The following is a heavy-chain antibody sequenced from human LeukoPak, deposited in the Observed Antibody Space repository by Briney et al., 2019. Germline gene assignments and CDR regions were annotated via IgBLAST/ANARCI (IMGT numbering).Heavy chain of an antibody. CDR1: GFTFSSYG. CDR2: IKSKTDGGTT. V-gene: IGHV3-15*01. CDR3: TTDHYYYDSSGPDY. D-gene: IGHD3-22*01. Sequence: GGSLRLSCAASGFTFSSYGMHWVRQAPGKGLEWVGRIKSKTDGGTTDYAAPVKGRFTISRDDSKNTLYLQMNSLKTEDTAVYYCTTDHYYYDSSGPDYWGQGTLVTVSS. J-gene: IGHJ4*02.